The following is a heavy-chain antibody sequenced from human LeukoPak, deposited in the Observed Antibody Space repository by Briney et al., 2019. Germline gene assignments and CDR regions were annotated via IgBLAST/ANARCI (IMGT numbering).Heavy chain of an antibody. CDR2: IYYSGST. CDR1: GGSISSSSYY. J-gene: IGHJ3*02. Sequence: SETLSLTCTVSGGSISSSSYYWGWLRQPPGMGLEWIGSIYYSGSTYYNPSLKSRVTISVDTSKNQFSLKLSSVTAADTAVYYCARQMRWSKVLDAFDIWGQGTMVTVSS. CDR3: ARQMRWSKVLDAFDI. V-gene: IGHV4-39*01. D-gene: IGHD2-15*01.